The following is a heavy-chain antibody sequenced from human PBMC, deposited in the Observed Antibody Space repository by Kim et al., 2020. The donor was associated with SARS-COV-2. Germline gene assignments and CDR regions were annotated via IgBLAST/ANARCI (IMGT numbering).Heavy chain of an antibody. CDR2: IYYSGST. Sequence: SETLSLTCTVSGGSISSYYWSWIRQPPGKGLEWIGYIYYSGSTNYNPSLKSRVTISVDTSKNQFSLKLSSVTAADTAVYYCARQARIGRYSSSTVYGMDVWGQGTTVTVSS. D-gene: IGHD6-13*01. CDR3: ARQARIGRYSSSTVYGMDV. J-gene: IGHJ6*02. CDR1: GGSISSYY. V-gene: IGHV4-59*08.